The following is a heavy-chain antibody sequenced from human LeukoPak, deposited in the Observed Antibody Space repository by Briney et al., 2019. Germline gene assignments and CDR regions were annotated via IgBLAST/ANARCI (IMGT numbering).Heavy chain of an antibody. CDR3: ARGPFPNSSGWYYFDY. CDR1: GGSIGSYY. V-gene: IGHV4-59*01. CDR2: IYYSGST. J-gene: IGHJ4*02. Sequence: SETLSLTCAVSGGSIGSYYWSWLRQPPGKGLEWIGYIYYSGSTNYNPSLKSRVTISVDTSKNQFSLKLSSVTAADTAVYYCARGPFPNSSGWYYFDYWGQGTLVTVSS. D-gene: IGHD6-19*01.